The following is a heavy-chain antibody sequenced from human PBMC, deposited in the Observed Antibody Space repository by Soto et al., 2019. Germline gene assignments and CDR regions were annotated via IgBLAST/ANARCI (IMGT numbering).Heavy chain of an antibody. D-gene: IGHD6-13*01. CDR1: GGSISSGSYY. V-gene: IGHV4-39*01. CDR3: AVPSYSSSWYPDEGFGMDV. Sequence: PSETLSLTCTVSGGSISSGSYYWGWIRQPPGKGLEWIGSIYYSGSTYYNPSLKSRVTISVDTSKNQFSLKLSSVTAADTAVYYCAVPSYSSSWYPDEGFGMDVWGQGTTV. CDR2: IYYSGST. J-gene: IGHJ6*02.